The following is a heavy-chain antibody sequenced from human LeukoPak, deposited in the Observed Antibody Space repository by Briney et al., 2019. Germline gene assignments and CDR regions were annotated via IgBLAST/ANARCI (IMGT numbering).Heavy chain of an antibody. V-gene: IGHV3-7*05. J-gene: IGHJ4*02. CDR2: IKQDGSET. CDR3: ARSRGAWYMDY. Sequence: GGSLILSCAASGFTFSAYWMSWVRQAPGKGLEWVANIKQDGSETYYVDSVKGRFTISRDNAKNSLYLQMNSLRAEDTAVYYCARSRGAWYMDYWGQGTLVTVSS. D-gene: IGHD3-22*01. CDR1: GFTFSAYW.